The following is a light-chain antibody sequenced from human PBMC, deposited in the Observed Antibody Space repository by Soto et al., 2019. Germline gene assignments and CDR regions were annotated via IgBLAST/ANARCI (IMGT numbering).Light chain of an antibody. CDR2: EVT. Sequence: QSVLTQPASVSGSPGQSITISCTGTSSDVDAYNFVSWYQHHPGRAPKLIIYEVTIRPSGVSNRFSGSKSGNTASLTISGLQAEDEADYYCSSYTTSAPYVFGSGTKLTVL. CDR1: SSDVDAYNF. V-gene: IGLV2-14*01. J-gene: IGLJ1*01. CDR3: SSYTTSAPYV.